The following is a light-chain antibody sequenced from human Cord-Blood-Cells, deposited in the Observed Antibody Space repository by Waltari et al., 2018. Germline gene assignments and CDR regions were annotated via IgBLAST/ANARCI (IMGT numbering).Light chain of an antibody. CDR3: QRYGSSTNT. J-gene: IGKJ2*01. CDR1: QSVSSGY. CDR2: GAS. V-gene: IGKV3-20*01. Sequence: EIVLTQSPGTLSLSPGERATLSCRASQSVSSGYLAWYQQKPGQAPRLLSYGASSRATGIPDRVSGSGSGTGFTLTISRLEPEDVAVYYCQRYGSSTNTVGQGSKLEIK.